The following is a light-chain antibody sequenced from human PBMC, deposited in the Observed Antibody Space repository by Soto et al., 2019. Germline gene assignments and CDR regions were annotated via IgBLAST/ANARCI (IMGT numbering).Light chain of an antibody. CDR1: SSDFGGYNY. CDR2: DVG. J-gene: IGLJ1*01. V-gene: IGLV2-14*01. CDR3: NSYTSSSTLYV. Sequence: QSVLTQPASVSGSPGQSITISCTGTSSDFGGYNYVSWYQQHPGKAPKLMIYDVGNRPSGVSNRFSGSKSGNTASLTISGLQAEDEADYYCNSYTSSSTLYVFGTGTKVTV.